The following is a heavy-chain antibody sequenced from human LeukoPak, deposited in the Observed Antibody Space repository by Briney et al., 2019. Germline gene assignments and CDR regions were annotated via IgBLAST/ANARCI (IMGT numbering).Heavy chain of an antibody. Sequence: GGSLRLSCAASGFTFSSYSMNWVRQAPGKGLEWVSAISASGHYTYNAHSAKGRFTISRNNSKNTLYLQMNSLKAEDTVEYFCTKDGSWGDYYFYFYIDVWGKGTTVTVSS. CDR2: ISASGHYT. CDR1: GFTFSSYS. D-gene: IGHD1-26*01. J-gene: IGHJ6*03. CDR3: TKDGSWGDYYFYFYIDV. V-gene: IGHV3-23*01.